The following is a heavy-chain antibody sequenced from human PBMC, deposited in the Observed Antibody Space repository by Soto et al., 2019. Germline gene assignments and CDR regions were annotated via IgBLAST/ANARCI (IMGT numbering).Heavy chain of an antibody. D-gene: IGHD4-17*01. Sequence: QVQLVQSGAEVKKPGASVKVSCKASGYIFTDYYINWVRQAPGQGLEWMGGIIPIFGTANYAQKFQGRVTITADESTSTAYMELSSLRSEDTAVYYCARYYDYGDFYFDYWGQGTLVTVSS. CDR3: ARYYDYGDFYFDY. CDR1: GYIFTDYY. CDR2: IIPIFGTA. V-gene: IGHV1-69*01. J-gene: IGHJ4*02.